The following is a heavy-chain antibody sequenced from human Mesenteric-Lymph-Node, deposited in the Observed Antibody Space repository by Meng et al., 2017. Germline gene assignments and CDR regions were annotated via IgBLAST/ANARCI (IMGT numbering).Heavy chain of an antibody. Sequence: QVQLQESGPGLVKPSQTLSLTCTVSGGSINSGDYYWNWIRQPPGRGLEWLGYISNSGTTYSHSSLQSRITVSLDTSMNQFSLKLTSVTAADAAVYFCARCGQDWRFDLWGRGTLVTVSS. J-gene: IGHJ2*01. V-gene: IGHV4-30-4*01. CDR1: GGSINSGDYY. CDR2: ISNSGTT. D-gene: IGHD2-21*01. CDR3: ARCGQDWRFDL.